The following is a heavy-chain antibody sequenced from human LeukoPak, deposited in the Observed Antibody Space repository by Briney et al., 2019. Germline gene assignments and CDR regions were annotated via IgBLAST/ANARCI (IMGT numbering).Heavy chain of an antibody. D-gene: IGHD2-2*01. CDR2: INHSGST. J-gene: IGHJ4*02. Sequence: SETLSLTCAVYGGSFSGYYWSWIRQPPGKGLEWMGEINHSGSTNYNPSLKSRVTISVDTSKNQISLKLTSVTAADTAVYYCARHRYSTSWGGGFDYWGQGTLVTVSS. CDR3: ARHRYSTSWGGGFDY. CDR1: GGSFSGYY. V-gene: IGHV4-34*01.